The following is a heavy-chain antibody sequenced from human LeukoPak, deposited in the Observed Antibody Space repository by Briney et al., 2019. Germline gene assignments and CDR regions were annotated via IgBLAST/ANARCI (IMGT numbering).Heavy chain of an antibody. Sequence: PGGSLRLSCAASGFTFSSYAMHGVRQAPRKGLEGGAVISYDGSNKYYADSVKGRFTISRDNSKNTLYLQMNSLRAEDAAVYYCARDPSRTMVRGVIQDYWGQGTLVTVSS. V-gene: IGHV3-30*04. CDR2: ISYDGSNK. CDR1: GFTFSSYA. CDR3: ARDPSRTMVRGVIQDY. D-gene: IGHD3-10*01. J-gene: IGHJ4*02.